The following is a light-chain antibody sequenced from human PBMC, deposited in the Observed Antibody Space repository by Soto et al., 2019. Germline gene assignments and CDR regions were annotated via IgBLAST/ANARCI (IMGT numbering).Light chain of an antibody. CDR3: QQLSSYPIT. Sequence: TQSPSFLSASVGDRVTITCRASQGVSSHLAWYQQKPGRVPKLLIYGASSLQSGVPSRFSGSGSGTEFTLTISSLQPEDFATYFCQQLSSYPITFGQGTRLEIK. CDR1: QGVSSH. CDR2: GAS. J-gene: IGKJ5*01. V-gene: IGKV1-9*01.